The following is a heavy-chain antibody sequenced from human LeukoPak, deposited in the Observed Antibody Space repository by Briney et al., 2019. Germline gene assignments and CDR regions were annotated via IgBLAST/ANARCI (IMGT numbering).Heavy chain of an antibody. Sequence: SETLSLTCAVSYGSIATSDWWTWVRQPPGKGMEWIGEIHHSGRTNYNPCLKSRAALSVDKSKNHFSLKVNSVTAADTAVYYCARTAKSLCNGASCYSDYWGRGILVSVSS. D-gene: IGHD2-15*01. CDR2: IHHSGRT. J-gene: IGHJ4*02. CDR3: ARTAKSLCNGASCYSDY. CDR1: YGSIATSDW. V-gene: IGHV4-4*02.